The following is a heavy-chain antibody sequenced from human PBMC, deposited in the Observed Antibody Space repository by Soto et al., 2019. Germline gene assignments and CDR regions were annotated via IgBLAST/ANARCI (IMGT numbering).Heavy chain of an antibody. V-gene: IGHV3-33*01. D-gene: IGHD2-15*01. J-gene: IGHJ4*02. Sequence: GGSLRLSCAASGFTFSNYGMHWVRQAPGKGLEWVAIIWYDGTKKYYADSVKGRFTISRDNPKNTLYLQMNSLRAEDTAVYYCLRRPSHTSTRGPGTFVTVSS. CDR1: GFTFSNYG. CDR2: IWYDGTKK. CDR3: LRRPSHTST.